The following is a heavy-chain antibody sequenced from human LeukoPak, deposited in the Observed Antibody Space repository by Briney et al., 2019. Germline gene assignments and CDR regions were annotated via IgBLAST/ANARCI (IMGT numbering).Heavy chain of an antibody. CDR3: ATSSVWGGAFNI. V-gene: IGHV3-74*01. J-gene: IGHJ3*02. Sequence: GGSLRLSCAASGFTFSIYWMYWVRQAPGKGLMWVSRCDSDGSGTTYVDSVKGRFTVSRDNAKSTLYLQMSSLRAEDAAVYYCATSSVWGGAFNIWGQGTMVTVSS. CDR2: CDSDGSGT. CDR1: GFTFSIYW. D-gene: IGHD3-16*01.